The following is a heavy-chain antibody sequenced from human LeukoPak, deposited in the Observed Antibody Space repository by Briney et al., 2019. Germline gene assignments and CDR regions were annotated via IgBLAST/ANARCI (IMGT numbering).Heavy chain of an antibody. J-gene: IGHJ5*02. CDR3: ARGLGRKYQLLSTNWFDP. CDR1: GFTFSSYA. D-gene: IGHD2-2*01. V-gene: IGHV3-30*04. CDR2: IPYHGFTK. Sequence: GGPLRLSCTASGFTFSSYAMHWVRQAPGKGLEGVAVIPYHGFTKNYADSVQGRFTISRDNSKNTLYLQMNSLRAEDTAVYYCARGLGRKYQLLSTNWFDPWGQGTLVTVSS.